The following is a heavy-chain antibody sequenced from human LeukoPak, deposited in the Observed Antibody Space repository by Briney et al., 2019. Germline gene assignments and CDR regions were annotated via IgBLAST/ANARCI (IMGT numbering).Heavy chain of an antibody. V-gene: IGHV6-1*01. J-gene: IGHJ4*02. CDR1: GDSVSSNSAA. CDR2: TYYRSKWYN. Sequence: SQTLSLTCAISGDSVSSNSAAWNWIRQSPSRGLEWLGRTYYRSKWYNDYAVSVKSRITINPDTSKNQFSLKLSSVTAADTAVYYCARVSYSSSWYRERGVVDYWGQGTLVTVSS. D-gene: IGHD6-13*01. CDR3: ARVSYSSSWYRERGVVDY.